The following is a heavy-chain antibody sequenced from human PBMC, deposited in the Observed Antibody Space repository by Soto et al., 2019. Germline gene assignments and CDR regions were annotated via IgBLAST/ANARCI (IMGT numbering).Heavy chain of an antibody. J-gene: IGHJ6*03. CDR2: IYYSGRT. CDR3: AGIVVVGDYMDV. D-gene: IGHD2-15*01. Sequence: QLQLQESGPGLVKPSETLSLTCTVSGGSISSSSYYWGWIRQPPGKGLEWIGSIYYSGRTYYNPSLKSRVTISVDTSKNQFSLKLSSVTAADTAVYYCAGIVVVGDYMDVWGKGTTVTVSS. CDR1: GGSISSSSYY. V-gene: IGHV4-39*01.